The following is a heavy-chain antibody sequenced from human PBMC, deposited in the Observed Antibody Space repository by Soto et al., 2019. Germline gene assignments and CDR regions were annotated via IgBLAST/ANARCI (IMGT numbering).Heavy chain of an antibody. V-gene: IGHV3-23*01. CDR3: AKSPYYYDSSGYYPGDY. CDR2: ISGSGGST. J-gene: IGHJ4*02. D-gene: IGHD3-22*01. CDR1: GFTFGSYA. Sequence: GGSLRLSXAASGFTFGSYAMSWVRQAPGKGLEWVSAISGSGGSTYYADSVKSRFTISRDNSKNTLYLQMNSLRAEDTAVYYCAKSPYYYDSSGYYPGDYWGQGTLVTVSS.